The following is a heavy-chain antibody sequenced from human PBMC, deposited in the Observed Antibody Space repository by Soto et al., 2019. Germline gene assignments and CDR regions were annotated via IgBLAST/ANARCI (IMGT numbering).Heavy chain of an antibody. V-gene: IGHV5-51*01. J-gene: IGHJ6*02. CDR2: IYPGDSDT. Sequence: GESLKISCKGSGYSFTSYWIGWVRQMPGKGLEWMGIIYPGDSDTRYSPSFQGQVTISADKSISTAYLQWSSLKASDTAMCYCARLYCSGGSCYPYYYYGMDVWGQGTTVTVSS. D-gene: IGHD2-15*01. CDR3: ARLYCSGGSCYPYYYYGMDV. CDR1: GYSFTSYW.